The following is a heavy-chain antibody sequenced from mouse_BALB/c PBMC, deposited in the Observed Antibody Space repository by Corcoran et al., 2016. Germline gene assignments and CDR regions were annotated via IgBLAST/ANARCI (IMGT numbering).Heavy chain of an antibody. D-gene: IGHD2-12*01. Sequence: LVKTGASVKISCKASGYSFTGYYMNWVKQSHGKSIEWIGYISCYNGATSYNQKFKGKATFTVDTSSSTAYMQFNSLTSEDSAVYYCASATLRYYAMDYWGQGTSVTVSS. J-gene: IGHJ4*01. CDR2: ISCYNGAT. CDR1: GYSFTGYY. V-gene: IGHV1S34*01. CDR3: ASATLRYYAMDY.